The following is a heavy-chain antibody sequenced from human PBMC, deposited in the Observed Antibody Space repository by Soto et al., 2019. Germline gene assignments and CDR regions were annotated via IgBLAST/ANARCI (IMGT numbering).Heavy chain of an antibody. Sequence: GGSLRLSCAGSGFFFQNYAMHWVRLAPGKGLEWVAYIFYDGSNDNYADSVKGRFTVSRGNSEGMMYLQMNNLRVEDTGVYFCARAMTMTLARIFGMDVWGLGTTVTVSS. V-gene: IGHV3-33*01. CDR3: ARAMTMTLARIFGMDV. J-gene: IGHJ6*02. CDR1: GFFFQNYA. D-gene: IGHD3-3*01. CDR2: IFYDGSND.